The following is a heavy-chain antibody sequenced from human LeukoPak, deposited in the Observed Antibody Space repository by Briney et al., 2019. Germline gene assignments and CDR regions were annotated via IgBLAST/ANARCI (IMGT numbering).Heavy chain of an antibody. Sequence: GGSLRLSCAASGFSFSSYAMSWVRQAPGKGLERVAAISGSGGSTYYADSVKGRFTISRDNSKNTLYLQMNSLRAEDTAVYYCAKVPGGSYYDRFDPWGQGTLVTVSS. D-gene: IGHD1-26*01. CDR3: AKVPGGSYYDRFDP. CDR2: ISGSGGST. J-gene: IGHJ5*02. CDR1: GFSFSSYA. V-gene: IGHV3-23*01.